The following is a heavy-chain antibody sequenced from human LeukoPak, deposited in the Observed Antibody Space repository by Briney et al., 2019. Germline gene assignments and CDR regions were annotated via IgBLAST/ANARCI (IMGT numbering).Heavy chain of an antibody. D-gene: IGHD3-22*01. CDR3: ARAKTFGYDSSGYYVNWFDP. J-gene: IGHJ5*02. V-gene: IGHV4-59*12. CDR1: GGSISSYY. CDR2: IYYSGST. Sequence: PSETLSLTCTVSGGSISSYYWSWIRQPPGKGLEWIGYIYYSGSTYYNPSLKSRVTISVDTSKNQFSLKLSSVTAANTAVYYCARAKTFGYDSSGYYVNWFDPWGQGTLVTVSS.